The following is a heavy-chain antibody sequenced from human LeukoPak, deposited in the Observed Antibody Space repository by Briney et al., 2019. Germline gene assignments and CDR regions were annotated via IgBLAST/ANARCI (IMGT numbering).Heavy chain of an antibody. CDR1: GYTFTSYY. J-gene: IGHJ4*02. CDR3: ARDCSGRDSSGYQDGFDY. Sequence: ASVKVSCKASGYTFTSYYMHWVRQAPGQGLEGMGIINPSGGSTSYAQKFQGRVTMTRDTSTSTVYMELSSLRSEDTAVYYCARDCSGRDSSGYQDGFDYWGQGTLVTVSS. CDR2: INPSGGST. V-gene: IGHV1-46*01. D-gene: IGHD3-22*01.